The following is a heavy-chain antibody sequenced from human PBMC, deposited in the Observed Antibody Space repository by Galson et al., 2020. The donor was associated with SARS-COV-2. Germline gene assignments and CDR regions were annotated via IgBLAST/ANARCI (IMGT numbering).Heavy chain of an antibody. CDR3: SRDLTGMSDY. Sequence: GGSLRLSCTGSGYTFSSYWMHWVRQIPGKGLVWVSRIDTNGRTTDYADSVKGRCTISRDNAKNTLYLQMNSLRAEDTAIYYCSRDLTGMSDYWGQGTLVTVSS. V-gene: IGHV3-74*01. CDR1: GYTFSSYW. J-gene: IGHJ4*02. CDR2: IDTNGRTT. D-gene: IGHD1-1*01.